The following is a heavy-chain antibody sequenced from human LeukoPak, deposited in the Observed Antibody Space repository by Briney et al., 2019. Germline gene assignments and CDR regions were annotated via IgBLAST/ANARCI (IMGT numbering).Heavy chain of an antibody. Sequence: GASVKVSCKASGYTFTDYYMHWVRQAPGQGLEWMGWTNPNSGGTNYAQKFQGRVTITADKSTSTAYMELSSLRSEDTAVYYCARETHDYSGVTFDYWGQGTLVTVSS. D-gene: IGHD4-11*01. V-gene: IGHV1-2*02. CDR1: GYTFTDYY. J-gene: IGHJ4*02. CDR2: TNPNSGGT. CDR3: ARETHDYSGVTFDY.